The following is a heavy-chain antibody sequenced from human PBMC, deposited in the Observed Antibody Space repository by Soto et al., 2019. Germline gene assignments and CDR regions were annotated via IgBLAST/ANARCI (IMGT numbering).Heavy chain of an antibody. J-gene: IGHJ4*02. V-gene: IGHV3-15*07. CDR2: VKSKADGGTA. CDR1: GFSITNTW. CDR3: NSYPDFWGGHTPL. Sequence: EVQLVESGGGLVQPGGSLRLSCAASGFSITNTWMHWVRQAPGKGREWVGRVKSKADGGTADYAAPVKGRFTVSRDDSKHTQYLQMNSLKMEDTAVYYCNSYPDFWGGHTPLWGQGTLVTVSS. D-gene: IGHD3-3*01.